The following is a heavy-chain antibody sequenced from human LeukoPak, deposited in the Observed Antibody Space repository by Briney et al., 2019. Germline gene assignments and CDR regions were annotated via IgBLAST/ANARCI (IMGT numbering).Heavy chain of an antibody. J-gene: IGHJ5*02. CDR3: AKADTAMVDVVDNWFDP. CDR1: GFSFTSYA. D-gene: IGHD5-18*01. Sequence: PGRSLRLSCAASGFSFTSYAMSWVCQAPGKGLEWVSAISANGGSTYYADSVKGRFTISSDNPNNTLYLQMNSLRAEDTAVYYCAKADTAMVDVVDNWFDPWGQGTLVTVSS. V-gene: IGHV3-23*01. CDR2: ISANGGST.